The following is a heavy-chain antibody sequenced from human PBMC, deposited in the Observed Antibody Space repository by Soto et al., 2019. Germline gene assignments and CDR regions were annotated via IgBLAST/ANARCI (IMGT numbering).Heavy chain of an antibody. CDR2: IYHSGST. D-gene: IGHD3-10*01. J-gene: IGHJ5*02. V-gene: IGHV4-31*03. CDR1: GGSIRGGTDY. Sequence: PSETLSLTCTVSGGSIRGGTDYWHWIRQHPGKGLEWIGYIYHSGSTYYNPSLESRVNISLDTSKNHFSLKLSSVTAADTAVYYCARSYGSGNYYGVPSNWFDPWGQGTLVTVSS. CDR3: ARSYGSGNYYGVPSNWFDP.